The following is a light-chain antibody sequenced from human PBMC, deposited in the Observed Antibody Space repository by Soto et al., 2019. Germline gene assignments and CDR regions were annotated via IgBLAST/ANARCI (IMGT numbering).Light chain of an antibody. CDR1: QSVSSY. Sequence: ENVLTQSPGTLSLSPGERATLSCRASQSVSSYLAWYQQKPGQAPRLLMYDASNRATGVPARFSGSGSGTDFTLTISSLEPEDFAVYYCQQRINWPLTFGPGTKVDIK. CDR2: DAS. CDR3: QQRINWPLT. J-gene: IGKJ3*01. V-gene: IGKV3-11*01.